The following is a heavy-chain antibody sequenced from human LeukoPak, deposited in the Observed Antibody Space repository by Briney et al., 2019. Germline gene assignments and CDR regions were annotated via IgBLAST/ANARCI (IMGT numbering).Heavy chain of an antibody. CDR3: ASAIAAAATYAFDI. Sequence: SETLSLTCTVSGGSISSSSYYWGWIRQPPGKGLEWIGEINHSGSTNYNPSLKSRVTISVDTSKNQFSLKLSSVTTADTAIYYCASAIAAAATYAFDIWGQGTKVTVSS. CDR1: GGSISSSSYY. CDR2: INHSGST. V-gene: IGHV4-39*07. J-gene: IGHJ3*02. D-gene: IGHD6-13*01.